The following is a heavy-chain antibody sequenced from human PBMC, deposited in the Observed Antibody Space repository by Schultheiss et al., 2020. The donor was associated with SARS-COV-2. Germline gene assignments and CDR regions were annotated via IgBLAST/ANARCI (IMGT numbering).Heavy chain of an antibody. CDR2: INPNSGGT. Sequence: ASVKVSCKASGYTFTGYYMHWVRQAPGQGLEWMGWINPNSGGTNYAQKFQGRVTMTTDTSTSTAYMELRSLRSDDTAVYYCARVGWEPDYYYGMDVWGQGTTVTVSS. V-gene: IGHV1-2*02. J-gene: IGHJ6*02. CDR3: ARVGWEPDYYYGMDV. CDR1: GYTFTGYY. D-gene: IGHD1-26*01.